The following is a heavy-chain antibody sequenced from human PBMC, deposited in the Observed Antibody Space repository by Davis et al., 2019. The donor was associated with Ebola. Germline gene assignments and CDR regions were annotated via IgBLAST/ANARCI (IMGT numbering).Heavy chain of an antibody. CDR2: IKQDGSEK. D-gene: IGHD4/OR15-4a*01. CDR1: GFTFDTYW. V-gene: IGHV3-7*01. Sequence: GESLKISCAASGFTFDTYWMSWVRQAPGKGLEWVANIKQDGSEKYYVDSVKGRFTISRDNAKNSLFLQMNSLRVEDTAVYYCTKTISATPGDYWGQGTLVTVS. CDR3: TKTISATPGDY. J-gene: IGHJ4*02.